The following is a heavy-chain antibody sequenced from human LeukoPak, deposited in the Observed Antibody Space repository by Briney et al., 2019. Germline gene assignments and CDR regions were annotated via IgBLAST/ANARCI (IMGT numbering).Heavy chain of an antibody. V-gene: IGHV4-4*02. Sequence: TLSLTCTVSPDSTTSNFWSWVRQPPGKGLEWIGEIHRNGSTNYNPSLQSRVTISIDRSKNQIALELSSVTAADTAVYYCAREIVGGFNPGAYWGQGTLVTVSS. J-gene: IGHJ4*02. CDR3: AREIVGGFNPGAY. CDR1: PDSTTSNF. D-gene: IGHD1-14*01. CDR2: IHRNGST.